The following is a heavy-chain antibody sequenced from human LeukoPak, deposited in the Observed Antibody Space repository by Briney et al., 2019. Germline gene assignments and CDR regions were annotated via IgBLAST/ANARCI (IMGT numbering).Heavy chain of an antibody. CDR2: LSHAGNT. CDR1: GXSVRNVFYY. CDR3: ARLNAPRRVGFDF. Sequence: SETLSLTWSVSGXSVRNVFYYWGWIRQPPGKGLESVMCLSHAGNTWYNPSLESRLSISVDTSKNQFSLKFSSVTAADKALYWCARLNAPRRVGFDFWGQGILVTVSS. D-gene: IGHD2-2*01. V-gene: IGHV4-39*01. J-gene: IGHJ4*02.